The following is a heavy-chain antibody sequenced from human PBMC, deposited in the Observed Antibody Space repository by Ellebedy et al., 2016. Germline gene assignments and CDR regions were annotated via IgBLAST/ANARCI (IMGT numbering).Heavy chain of an antibody. Sequence: GGSLRLXXAASGFTFSSYAMSWVRQAPGKGLEWVSDISGSGGSTYYADSVKGRFTISRHNSKNTLYLQMNSLRAEDTAVYYCARDRGSYDSSGYRRNDAFDIWGQGTMVTVSS. V-gene: IGHV3-23*01. CDR3: ARDRGSYDSSGYRRNDAFDI. D-gene: IGHD3-22*01. J-gene: IGHJ3*02. CDR1: GFTFSSYA. CDR2: ISGSGGST.